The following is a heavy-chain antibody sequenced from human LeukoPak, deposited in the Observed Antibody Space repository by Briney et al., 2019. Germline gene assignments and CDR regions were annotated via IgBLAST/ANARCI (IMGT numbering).Heavy chain of an antibody. CDR3: AKGTGSRYFYYYMDV. CDR1: GFSYITYA. V-gene: IGHV3-23*01. D-gene: IGHD6-19*01. J-gene: IGHJ6*03. CDR2: ITASGSIT. Sequence: GGSLSLSCAASGFSYITYALSWVRRAPGKGLEWVAAITASGSITYHADSVKGRFTVSRDNPKKTMYLQMDSLRVADTAVYYCAKGTGSRYFYYYMDVWGKGTTVSVS.